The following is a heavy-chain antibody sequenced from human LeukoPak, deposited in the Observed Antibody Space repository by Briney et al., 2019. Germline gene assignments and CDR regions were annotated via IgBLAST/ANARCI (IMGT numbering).Heavy chain of an antibody. J-gene: IGHJ4*02. CDR3: AKDNFEGGSWSHFDY. CDR2: ISWNSGSI. Sequence: GGSLRLSCAASGFTFDDYAMHWVRQAPGKGLEWVSGISWNSGSIGYADSVKGRFTISRDNAKNSLYLQMNSLRAEDTALYYCAKDNFEGGSWSHFDYWGQGTLVTVSS. CDR1: GFTFDDYA. V-gene: IGHV3-9*01. D-gene: IGHD6-13*01.